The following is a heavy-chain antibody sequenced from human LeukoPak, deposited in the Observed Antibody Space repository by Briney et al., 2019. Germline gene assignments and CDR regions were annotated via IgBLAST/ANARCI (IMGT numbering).Heavy chain of an antibody. CDR2: INPSGGST. V-gene: IGHV1-46*01. Sequence: GASVKVSCKASGYTFTSYYMHWVRQAPGQGLEWMGIINPSGGSTSYAQKFQGRVTMTRDTSTSTVYMELSSLGSEDTAVYYCARSLSDCSSTSCYVGYNWFDPWGQGTLVTVFS. CDR3: ARSLSDCSSTSCYVGYNWFDP. D-gene: IGHD2-2*01. CDR1: GYTFTSYY. J-gene: IGHJ5*02.